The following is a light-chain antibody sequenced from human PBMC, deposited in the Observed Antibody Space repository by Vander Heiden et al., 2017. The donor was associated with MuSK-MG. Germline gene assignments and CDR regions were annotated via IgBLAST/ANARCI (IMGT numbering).Light chain of an antibody. Sequence: DITLPPSPSTLSAAIGDRVTITCRASQIIGNWVAGDQQKPGKAPMGLIYEASNVESRVPSGFSGSGSGTDFTLTISSLQTEDFATYYCQQDDRNPLTFGRGTKVEIK. V-gene: IGKV1-5*03. CDR2: EAS. CDR3: QQDDRNPLT. J-gene: IGKJ4*02. CDR1: QIIGNW.